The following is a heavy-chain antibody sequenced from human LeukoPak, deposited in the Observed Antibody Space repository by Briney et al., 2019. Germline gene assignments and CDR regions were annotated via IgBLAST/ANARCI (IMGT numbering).Heavy chain of an antibody. CDR2: ISYDGSNK. J-gene: IGHJ4*02. V-gene: IGHV3-30*18. Sequence: GGSLRLSCAASGFTFSSYGMHWVRQAPGKGLEWVAVISYDGSNKYYADSVKGRFTISRDNSKNTLYLQMNSLRAEDTAVYYCAKELQLWLLSSPYFDYWGQGTLVTVSS. D-gene: IGHD5-18*01. CDR3: AKELQLWLLSSPYFDY. CDR1: GFTFSSYG.